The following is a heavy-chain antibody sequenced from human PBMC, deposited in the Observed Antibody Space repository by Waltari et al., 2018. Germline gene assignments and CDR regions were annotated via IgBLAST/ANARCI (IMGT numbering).Heavy chain of an antibody. CDR1: GFTFDDYA. D-gene: IGHD2-15*01. J-gene: IGHJ3*02. CDR2: INWNSDSV. V-gene: IGHV3-9*01. CDR3: AKKIDEVYCRDGLVYDGFDM. Sequence: EVQLVESGGGLVQPGRSLRLSCAASGFTFDDYAMHWVRQAPGKGLEWVAGINWNSDSVAYGDSVKGRFTISRDNARNSLYLQLNSLTTEDTALYYCAKKIDEVYCRDGLVYDGFDMWGQGTMVTVSS.